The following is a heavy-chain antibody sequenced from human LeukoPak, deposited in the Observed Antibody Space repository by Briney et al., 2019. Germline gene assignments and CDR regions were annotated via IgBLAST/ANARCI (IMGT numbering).Heavy chain of an antibody. CDR1: GFTFSTYS. D-gene: IGHD6-19*01. J-gene: IGHJ6*03. CDR2: ISSSGSYI. CDR3: TTGEIAVAALVSGRSYMDV. Sequence: PGGSLRLSCAASGFTFSTYSMNWVRQAPGKGLEWVSSISSSGSYIYYADSVKGRFTISRDNAKNSLYLQMNSLRAEDTAVYYCTTGEIAVAALVSGRSYMDVWGKGTTVTVSS. V-gene: IGHV3-21*03.